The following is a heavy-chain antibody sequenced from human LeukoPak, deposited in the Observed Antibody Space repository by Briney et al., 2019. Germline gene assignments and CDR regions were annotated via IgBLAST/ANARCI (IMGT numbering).Heavy chain of an antibody. J-gene: IGHJ4*02. D-gene: IGHD6-6*01. CDR1: GGSISSYY. V-gene: IGHV4-59*01. CDR2: IYYSGGT. Sequence: SETLSLTCTVSGGSISSYYWTWIRQPQGKGLEWTGYIYYSGGTNYNPSLKSRVTISVDTSKNQFSLKLSSVTAADTAVYYCARVEYSSSAPLFDYWGQGTLVTVSS. CDR3: ARVEYSSSAPLFDY.